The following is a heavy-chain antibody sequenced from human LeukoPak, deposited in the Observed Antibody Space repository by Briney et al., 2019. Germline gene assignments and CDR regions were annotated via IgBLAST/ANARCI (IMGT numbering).Heavy chain of an antibody. CDR3: TSVVVITPYYYYYYMDV. J-gene: IGHJ6*03. CDR2: IKSKTDGGTT. Sequence: GGSLRLSCAASGFTFSNAWMSWVRQAPGKGLEWVGRIKSKTDGGTTDYAAPVKGRFTISRDDSKNTLYLQMNSLKTEDTAVYYCTSVVVITPYYYYYYMDVWGKGTTVTVSS. D-gene: IGHD3-22*01. CDR1: GFTFSNAW. V-gene: IGHV3-15*01.